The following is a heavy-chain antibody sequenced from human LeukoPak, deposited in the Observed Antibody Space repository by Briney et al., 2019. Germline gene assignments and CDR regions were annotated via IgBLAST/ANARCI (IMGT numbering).Heavy chain of an antibody. CDR1: GFAFSNAW. CDR2: IKSKTDGGTT. D-gene: IGHD3-3*01. CDR3: TTYDTYYDFWSGYPAAIFDY. J-gene: IGHJ4*02. Sequence: GGSLRLSCAASGFAFSNAWMSWVRQAPGKGLEWVGRIKSKTDGGTTDYAAPVKGRFTISRDDSKNTLYLQMNSLKTEDTAVYYCTTYDTYYDFWSGYPAAIFDYWGQGTLVTVSS. V-gene: IGHV3-15*01.